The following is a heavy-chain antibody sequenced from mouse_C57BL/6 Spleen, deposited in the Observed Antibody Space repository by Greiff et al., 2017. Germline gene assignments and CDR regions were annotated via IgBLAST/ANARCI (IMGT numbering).Heavy chain of an antibody. Sequence: QVQLKESGAELVRPGTSVKVSCKASGYAFTNYLIAWVKQRPGQGLEWIGVINPGSGGTNYNGKFKGKATLTADKSSSTAYMQLSSLTSEDSAVYFCARGGDYGDFAYWGQGTLVTVSA. D-gene: IGHD2-4*01. J-gene: IGHJ3*01. CDR1: GYAFTNYL. CDR3: ARGGDYGDFAY. V-gene: IGHV1-54*01. CDR2: INPGSGGT.